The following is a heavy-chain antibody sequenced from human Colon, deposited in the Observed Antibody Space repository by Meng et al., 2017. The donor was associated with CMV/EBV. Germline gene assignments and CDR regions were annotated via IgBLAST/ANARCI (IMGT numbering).Heavy chain of an antibody. Sequence: GGSLRLSCAASGFKSSGYVMHWVRQAPGKGLEWVAHISSDGSKKYYAASVKGRFTVSRDNSNNTLWLQMNSLRTEDTAVYYCARQNWGPYFDFWGQGTLVTVSS. CDR2: ISSDGSKK. CDR1: GFKSSGYV. D-gene: IGHD7-27*01. CDR3: ARQNWGPYFDF. J-gene: IGHJ4*02. V-gene: IGHV3-30*04.